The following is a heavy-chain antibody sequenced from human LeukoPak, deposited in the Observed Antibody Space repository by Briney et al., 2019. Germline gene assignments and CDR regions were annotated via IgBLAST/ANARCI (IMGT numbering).Heavy chain of an antibody. CDR1: EYSFTSYW. CDR2: IYPGDSDT. Sequence: GESLKISCKGSEYSFTSYWIGWVRQMPGKGLEGMGIIYPGDSDTRYSPSFQGQVTISADKSISTAYLQWSSLKASDTAMYYSARQRQRYSSGWFFDYWGQGTLVTVSS. CDR3: ARQRQRYSSGWFFDY. D-gene: IGHD6-19*01. V-gene: IGHV5-51*01. J-gene: IGHJ4*02.